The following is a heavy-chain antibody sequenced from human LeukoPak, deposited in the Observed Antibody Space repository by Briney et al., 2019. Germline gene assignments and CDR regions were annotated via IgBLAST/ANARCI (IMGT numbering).Heavy chain of an antibody. D-gene: IGHD4-23*01. CDR1: GGTFSGYA. V-gene: IGHV1-69*04. CDR2: IIPILGIA. J-gene: IGHJ5*02. Sequence: SVKVSCKASGGTFSGYAISWVRQAPGQGLEWMGRIIPILGIANYAQKFQGRVTITTDKSTSTAYMELSSLRSEDTAVYYCARDSNDYGGNSDRWFDPWGQGTLVTVSS. CDR3: ARDSNDYGGNSDRWFDP.